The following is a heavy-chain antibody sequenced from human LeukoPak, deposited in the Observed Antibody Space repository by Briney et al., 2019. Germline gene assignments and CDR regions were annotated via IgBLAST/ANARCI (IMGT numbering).Heavy chain of an antibody. V-gene: IGHV3-23*01. CDR1: GFTFSSYA. CDR2: VSGSGGTT. CDR3: AKDLRLNY. D-gene: IGHD6-25*01. Sequence: GGSLRLSCAASGFTFSSYAISWVRQAPGKGLEWVSAVSGSGGTTYYADSVKGRFTISRDNSKNTLYLQMNSLRTEDTAVYYCAKDLRLNYWGQGTLVTVSS. J-gene: IGHJ4*02.